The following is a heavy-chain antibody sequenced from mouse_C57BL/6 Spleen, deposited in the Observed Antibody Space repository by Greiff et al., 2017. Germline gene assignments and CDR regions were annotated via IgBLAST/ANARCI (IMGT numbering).Heavy chain of an antibody. D-gene: IGHD2-3*01. J-gene: IGHJ4*01. CDR3: AREGSMIRYAMDY. V-gene: IGHV1-64*01. CDR2: IHPNSGST. Sequence: QVQLQQSGAELVKPGASVKLSCKASGYTFTSYWMHWVKQRPGQGLEWIGMIHPNSGSTNYNEKFKSKATLTVDKSSSTAYMQLSSLTSEDSAVYYCAREGSMIRYAMDYWGQGTSVTVSS. CDR1: GYTFTSYW.